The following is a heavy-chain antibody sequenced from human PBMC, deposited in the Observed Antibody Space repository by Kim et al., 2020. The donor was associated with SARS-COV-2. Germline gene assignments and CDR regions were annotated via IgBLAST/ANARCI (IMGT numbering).Heavy chain of an antibody. CDR2: ISAYNGNT. J-gene: IGHJ3*02. Sequence: ASVKVSCKASGYTFTSYGISWVRQVPGQGLEWMGWISAYNGNTNYAQKLQGRVTMTTDTSTSTAYMELRSLRSDDTAVYYCARPVIQFGPQRYYDFWSGYRDAFDIWGQGTMVTVSS. CDR3: ARPVIQFGPQRYYDFWSGYRDAFDI. CDR1: GYTFTSYG. V-gene: IGHV1-18*01. D-gene: IGHD3-3*01.